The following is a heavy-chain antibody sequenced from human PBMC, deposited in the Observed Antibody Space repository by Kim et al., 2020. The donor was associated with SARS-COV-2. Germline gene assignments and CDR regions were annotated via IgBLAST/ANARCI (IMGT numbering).Heavy chain of an antibody. Sequence: SETLSLTCTVSGGSISSSTYSWGWIRQSPGKGLQWIASLSYSGTTHYNPSLRSRVTVSVDRPKNRLSLRLSPVTAADTAVYYCARQGPTFIAAANTYQY. CDR2: LSYSGTT. CDR1: GGSISSSTYS. CDR3: ARQGPTFIAAANTYQY. D-gene: IGHD6-13*01. J-gene: IGHJ1*01. V-gene: IGHV4-39*01.